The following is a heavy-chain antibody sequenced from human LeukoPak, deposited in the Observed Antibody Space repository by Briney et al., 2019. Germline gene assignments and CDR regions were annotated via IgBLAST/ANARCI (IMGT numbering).Heavy chain of an antibody. D-gene: IGHD2-8*01. CDR2: IIPIFGTA. V-gene: IGHV1-69*13. Sequence: ASVKVSCKASGGTFSSYAISWVRQAPGQGLEWMGGIIPIFGTANYAQKFQGRVTITADESTSTAYMELSSLRSEDTAVYYCARVASYCTTGVCPHFDYWGQGTLVTVSS. J-gene: IGHJ4*02. CDR1: GGTFSSYA. CDR3: ARVASYCTTGVCPHFDY.